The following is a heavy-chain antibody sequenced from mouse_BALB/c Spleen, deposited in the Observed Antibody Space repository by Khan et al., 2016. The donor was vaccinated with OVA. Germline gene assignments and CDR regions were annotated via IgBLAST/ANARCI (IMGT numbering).Heavy chain of an antibody. CDR1: GYTFTAYD. Sequence: QVQLQQSGPELVKPGALVKISCKASGYTFTAYDINWVKQRPGQGLEWIGWIYPGACSTKYSENFKGKATLTADTSSNTAYIQFSSLTSEKSAVYFCAREGLRGVARDYWGQGTSVSVSS. CDR2: IYPGACST. CDR3: AREGLRGVARDY. V-gene: IGHV1S56*01. D-gene: IGHD2-4*01. J-gene: IGHJ4*01.